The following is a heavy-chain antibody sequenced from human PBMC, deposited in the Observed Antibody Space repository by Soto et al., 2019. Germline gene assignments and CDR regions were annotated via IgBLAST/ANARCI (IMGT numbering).Heavy chain of an antibody. D-gene: IGHD3-22*01. J-gene: IGHJ4*02. CDR1: GGSMNSGDYS. Sequence: KPSETLSLTCTVSGGSMNSGDYSWAWIRQPPGKGLEWIAYMHHSGNNFYNPSLRSRVTMSLDRSKNQFSLNLRSMAAADTAVYFCGTFHSRAYFDNYWGQGSLVTVSS. CDR2: MHHSGNN. V-gene: IGHV4-30-2*01. CDR3: GTFHSRAYFDNY.